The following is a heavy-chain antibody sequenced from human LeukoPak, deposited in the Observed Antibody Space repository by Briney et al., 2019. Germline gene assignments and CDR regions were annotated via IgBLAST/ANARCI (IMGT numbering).Heavy chain of an antibody. CDR1: GFTFSSYG. D-gene: IGHD3-10*01. CDR3: ARVSSKATVRGLITKKNYFYYYMDV. Sequence: GGSLRLSCAASGFTFSSYGMHWVRQAPGKGLEWVANIKQDGSEKYYVDSVKGRFTISRDNAKNSLYLPMNSLRAEDTAVYYCARVSSKATVRGLITKKNYFYYYMDVWGKGTTVTISS. J-gene: IGHJ6*03. V-gene: IGHV3-7*01. CDR2: IKQDGSEK.